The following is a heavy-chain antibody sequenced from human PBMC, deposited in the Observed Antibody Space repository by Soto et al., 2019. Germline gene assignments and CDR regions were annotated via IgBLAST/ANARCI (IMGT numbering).Heavy chain of an antibody. CDR1: GFTFSSYA. D-gene: IGHD3-3*01. J-gene: IGHJ4*02. CDR3: ATSPPKYYDFWSGYSWFDY. CDR2: ISGSGGST. Sequence: GGSLRLSCAASGFTFSSYAMSLVRQAPGKGLEWVSAISGSGGSTYYADSVKGRFTISRDNSKNTLYLQMNSLRAEDTAVYYCATSPPKYYDFWSGYSWFDYWGQGTLVTVSS. V-gene: IGHV3-23*01.